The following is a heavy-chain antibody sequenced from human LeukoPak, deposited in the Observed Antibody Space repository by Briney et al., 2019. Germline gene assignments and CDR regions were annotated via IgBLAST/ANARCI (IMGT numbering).Heavy chain of an antibody. Sequence: GGSLRLSCAASGFTFINYWMTCVRQAPGKGLEWVANIKEDGSDKHYVDSVKGRFTISRDNAKNSLYLQMNSLRAEDTAVHYCGRHGYYNFDFWGQGTLVTVSS. D-gene: IGHD3-22*01. J-gene: IGHJ4*02. V-gene: IGHV3-7*05. CDR2: IKEDGSDK. CDR1: GFTFINYW. CDR3: GRHGYYNFDF.